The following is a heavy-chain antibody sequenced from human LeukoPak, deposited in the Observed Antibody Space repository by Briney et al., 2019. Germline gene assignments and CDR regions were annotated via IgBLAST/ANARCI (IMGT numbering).Heavy chain of an antibody. D-gene: IGHD3-16*01. J-gene: IGHJ5*02. CDR2: FDPEDGEI. CDR3: AIRAFGGLALNWFDP. CDR1: GYTLTEIS. V-gene: IGHV1-24*01. Sequence: ASVKVSCKVSGYTLTEISIHWVRQAPGKGLEWMGGFDPEDGEIINAQKFQDRVTMTEDTSTDTTYLVLSSLRSEDTAVYYRAIRAFGGLALNWFDPWGQGTLVTVSS.